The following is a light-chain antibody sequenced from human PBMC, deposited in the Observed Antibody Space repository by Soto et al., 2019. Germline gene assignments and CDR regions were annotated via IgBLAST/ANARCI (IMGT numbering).Light chain of an antibody. V-gene: IGKV1-5*01. J-gene: IGKJ1*01. CDR1: QTISIY. Sequence: GDRVTITCRASQTISIYLAWCQQRPGEAPKLLIYDASTLESGVPARFSGSGSGTEFTLTISSLQPDDFATYYCQQYSSSSPTFGQGTKVAIQ. CDR3: QQYSSSSPT. CDR2: DAS.